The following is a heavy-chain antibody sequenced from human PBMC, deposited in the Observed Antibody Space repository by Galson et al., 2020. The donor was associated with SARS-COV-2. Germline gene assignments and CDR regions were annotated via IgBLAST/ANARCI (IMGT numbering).Heavy chain of an antibody. J-gene: IGHJ6*02. Sequence: TGGSLRLSCAASGFTFSDYYMSWIRQAPGKGLEWVSYISSSGSTIYYADSVKGRFTISRDNAKNSLYLQMNSLIAEDTAVYYCARDASVITFGGVIAQSYYYYYYGMDVWGQGTTVTVSS. CDR2: ISSSGSTI. V-gene: IGHV3-11*01. CDR1: GFTFSDYY. D-gene: IGHD3-16*02. CDR3: ARDASVITFGGVIAQSYYYYYYGMDV.